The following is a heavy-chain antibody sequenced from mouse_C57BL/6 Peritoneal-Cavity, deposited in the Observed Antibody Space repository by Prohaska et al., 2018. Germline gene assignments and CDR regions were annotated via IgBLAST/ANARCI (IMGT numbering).Heavy chain of an antibody. V-gene: IGHV11-2*01. CDR2: INSDGSAI. D-gene: IGHD2-1*01. J-gene: IGHJ1*03. CDR3: MRYGNYWYFDV. CDR1: GFTLSGFW. Sequence: EVQLLETGGGLVQPGGSRGLSCEGSGFTLSGFWMSWVRQTPGKNLEWIGDINSDGSAINYAPSIKDRFTIFRDNDKSTLYLQMSNVRSEDTATYFCMRYGNYWYFDVWGTGTTVTVSS.